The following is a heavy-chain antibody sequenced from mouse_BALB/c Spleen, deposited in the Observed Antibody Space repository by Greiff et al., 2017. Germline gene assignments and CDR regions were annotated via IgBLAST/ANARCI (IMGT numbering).Heavy chain of an antibody. V-gene: IGHV1-63*02. J-gene: IGHJ4*01. CDR2: IYPGGGYT. CDR1: GYTFTNYW. Sequence: QVHVKQSGAELVRPGTSVKISCKASGYTFTNYWLGWVKQRPGHGLEWIGDIYPGGGYTNYNEKFKGKATLTADTSSSTAYMQLSSLTSEDSAVYFCARSALYYYAMDYWGQGTSVTVSS. CDR3: ARSALYYYAMDY.